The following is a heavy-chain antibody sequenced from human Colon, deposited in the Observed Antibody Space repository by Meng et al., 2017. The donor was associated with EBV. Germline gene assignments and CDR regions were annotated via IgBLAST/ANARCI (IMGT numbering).Heavy chain of an antibody. CDR2: IYHYGCT. D-gene: IGHD5-18*01. V-gene: IGHV4-4*02. CDR1: GGSITERNS. CDR3: ARWAFIDSYGFDH. J-gene: IGHJ4*02. Sequence: LHKESGPGPGKPSGTLSRTCRVSGGSITERNSWSWVRQPPGKGLEWIGEIYHYGCTNYNPSLKSRVTISVDKSKNQISLKLTSVTAADTAVYYCARWAFIDSYGFDHWGQGTLVTVSS.